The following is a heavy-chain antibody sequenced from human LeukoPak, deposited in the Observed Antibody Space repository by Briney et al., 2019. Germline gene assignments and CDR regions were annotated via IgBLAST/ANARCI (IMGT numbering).Heavy chain of an antibody. D-gene: IGHD6-13*01. Sequence: SETLSLTCAVYGGSFSGYYWSWIRQPPGKGLEWIGEINHSGSTNYNPSLKSRVTISVGTSKNQFSLKLSSVTAADTAVYYCARGWYSGGYYYGMDVWGQGTTVTVSS. CDR1: GGSFSGYY. J-gene: IGHJ6*02. V-gene: IGHV4-34*01. CDR3: ARGWYSGGYYYGMDV. CDR2: INHSGST.